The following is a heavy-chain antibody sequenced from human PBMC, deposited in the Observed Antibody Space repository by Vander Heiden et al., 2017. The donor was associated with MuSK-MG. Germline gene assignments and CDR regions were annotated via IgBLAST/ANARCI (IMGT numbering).Heavy chain of an antibody. V-gene: IGHV3-21*01. Sequence: EVQLVESGGGLVKPGGSLRLSCAASGFTFSSYSMNWVRQAPGKGREWVSSISSSSSYIYYADSVKGRFTISRDNAKNSLYLQMNSLRAEDTAVYYCARDQVTGTTLPLDYWGQGTLVTVSS. D-gene: IGHD1-1*01. CDR3: ARDQVTGTTLPLDY. CDR2: ISSSSSYI. J-gene: IGHJ4*02. CDR1: GFTFSSYS.